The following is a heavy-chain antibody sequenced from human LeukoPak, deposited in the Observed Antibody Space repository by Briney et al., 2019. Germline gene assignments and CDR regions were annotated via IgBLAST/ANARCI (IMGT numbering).Heavy chain of an antibody. Sequence: PSETLSLTCNVSGDSFSSGYWSWLRQPPGKGLEWIGNIYDSVSTNYNPSLKSRLTISVDTSKNQFSLRLSSVTAADTAVYYCARGLIVPSTIFYYWGEGALVTVSS. V-gene: IGHV4-59*01. D-gene: IGHD2-2*01. CDR2: IYDSVST. CDR3: ARGLIVPSTIFYY. J-gene: IGHJ4*02. CDR1: GDSFSSGY.